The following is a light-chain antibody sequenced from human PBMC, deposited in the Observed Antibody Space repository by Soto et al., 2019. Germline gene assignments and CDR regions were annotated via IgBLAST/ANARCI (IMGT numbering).Light chain of an antibody. CDR1: QSVSSY. V-gene: IGKV3-11*01. J-gene: IGKJ5*01. Sequence: PGERASLSCRTSQSVSSYFDWYQQKPGRAPRLLIYDASNRDTGIPARFIGSGSGTDFTLTISSLEPEDSAVYYCQQRSNWPITLGQGTRLEIK. CDR2: DAS. CDR3: QQRSNWPIT.